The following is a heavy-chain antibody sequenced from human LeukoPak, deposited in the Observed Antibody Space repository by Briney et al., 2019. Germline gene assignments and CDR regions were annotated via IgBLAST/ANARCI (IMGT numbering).Heavy chain of an antibody. Sequence: GGSLRLSCAASGFTFSNFWMTWVRQAPGKGLEWVAIIKQDGSQKYYVDSVKGRFTISRDNAKNSLYLQMNSLRAEDTAVYYCARRNLYCTNGVCPFDYWGQGTLVTVSS. J-gene: IGHJ4*02. CDR3: ARRNLYCTNGVCPFDY. V-gene: IGHV3-7*03. CDR1: GFTFSNFW. CDR2: IKQDGSQK. D-gene: IGHD2-8*01.